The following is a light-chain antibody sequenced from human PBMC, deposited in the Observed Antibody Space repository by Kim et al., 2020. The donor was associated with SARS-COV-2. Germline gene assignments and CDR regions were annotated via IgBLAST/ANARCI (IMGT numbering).Light chain of an antibody. CDR3: QQLNSYPHT. V-gene: IGKV1-9*01. J-gene: IGKJ2*01. Sequence: DIQLTQSPSFLSASVGDRVTITCRASQGISSYLAWYQQKPGKAPKLLIYAASTLQSGVPSRFSGSGSGTEFTLTIISLQPEDFATYYCQQLNSYPHTFGQGTKLEI. CDR2: AAS. CDR1: QGISSY.